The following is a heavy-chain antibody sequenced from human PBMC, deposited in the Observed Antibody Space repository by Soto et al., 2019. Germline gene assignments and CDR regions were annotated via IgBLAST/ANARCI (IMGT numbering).Heavy chain of an antibody. V-gene: IGHV4-34*01. CDR1: GGSFSGYY. CDR3: ARGSMYYYYYGMDV. J-gene: IGHJ6*02. Sequence: SETLSLTCAVYGGSFSGYYWSWIRQPPGKGLEWIGEINHSGSTNYNPSLKSRVTISVDTSKNQFSLKLSSVTAADTAVYYCARGSMYYYYYGMDVWGQGTTVTVSS. CDR2: INHSGST. D-gene: IGHD2-2*01.